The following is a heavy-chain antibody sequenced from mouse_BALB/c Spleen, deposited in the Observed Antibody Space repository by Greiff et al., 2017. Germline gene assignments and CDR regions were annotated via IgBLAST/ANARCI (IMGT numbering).Heavy chain of an antibody. J-gene: IGHJ4*01. V-gene: IGHV5-17*02. Sequence: VQLKESGGGLVQPGGSRKLSCAASGFTFSSFGMHWVRQAPEKGLEWVAYISSGSSTIYYADTVKGRFTISRDNPKNTLFLQMTSLRSEDTAMYYCARDYRPYAMDYWGQGTSVTVSS. CDR2: ISSGSSTI. CDR3: ARDYRPYAMDY. D-gene: IGHD5-5*01. CDR1: GFTFSSFG.